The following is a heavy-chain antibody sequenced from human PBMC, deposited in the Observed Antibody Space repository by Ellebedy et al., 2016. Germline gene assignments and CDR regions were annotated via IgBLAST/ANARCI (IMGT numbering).Heavy chain of an antibody. CDR2: VYNFANT. V-gene: IGHV4-59*01. CDR1: GGSIIDYY. CDR3: ARSSSRQSPFDV. D-gene: IGHD2-2*01. J-gene: IGHJ3*01. Sequence: SETLSLTCTVSGGSIIDYYWTWIRQPPGKGLEWLGYVYNFANTHYNPSLESRLSMSLASSKKRISLRLNSVTAADTAIYYCARSSSRQSPFDVWGQGTPLTVSS.